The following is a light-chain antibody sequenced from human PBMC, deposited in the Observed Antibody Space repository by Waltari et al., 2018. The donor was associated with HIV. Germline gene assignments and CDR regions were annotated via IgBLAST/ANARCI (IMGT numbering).Light chain of an antibody. Sequence: QSVLTQPPSVSAAPGQKVTISCSGSSSNIGNDYVSWYQHLPGAAPKLRIYDKDKRPSGIPDRFSGSKSGTSATLGITGLQTGDEADYYCGTWDTSLSGGVFGGGTKLTVL. CDR2: DKD. CDR1: SSNIGNDY. V-gene: IGLV1-51*01. CDR3: GTWDTSLSGGV. J-gene: IGLJ3*02.